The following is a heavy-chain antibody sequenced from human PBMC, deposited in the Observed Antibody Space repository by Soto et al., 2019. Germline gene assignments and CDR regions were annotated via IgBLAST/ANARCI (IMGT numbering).Heavy chain of an antibody. CDR3: AKDRAFNYFYGMDV. Sequence: GWSLRLSCKASVLAFGNYAMNWVRQVPGRGLEWVAGVSTNGRSTYYADSVRGRFTISRDNSKITVYLQMNSLRAEDTAVYYCAKDRAFNYFYGMDVWGQGTTVTVSS. CDR1: VLAFGNYA. CDR2: VSTNGRST. J-gene: IGHJ6*02. V-gene: IGHV3-23*01. D-gene: IGHD3-10*01.